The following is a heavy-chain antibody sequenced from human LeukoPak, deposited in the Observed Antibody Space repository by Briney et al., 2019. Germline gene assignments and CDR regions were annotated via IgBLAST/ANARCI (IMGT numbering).Heavy chain of an antibody. Sequence: PGGSLRLSCAASRFTFSSYAMSWVRQAPGKGLEWVSGIDNGGSTYYADSMKGRFTISRDNSKNTLYLQMNSLRAEDTAVYYCASSLFNYYGSENDYWGQGTLVTVSS. CDR2: IDNGGST. D-gene: IGHD3-10*01. J-gene: IGHJ4*02. CDR3: ASSLFNYYGSENDY. V-gene: IGHV3-23*01. CDR1: RFTFSSYA.